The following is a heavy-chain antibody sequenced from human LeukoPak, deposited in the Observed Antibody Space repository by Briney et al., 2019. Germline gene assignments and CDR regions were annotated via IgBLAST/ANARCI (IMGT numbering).Heavy chain of an antibody. V-gene: IGHV4-34*01. Sequence: SETLSLTCAVYGGSFSGYYWSWIRQPPGKGLEWMGAINHSGSTNYNPSLKSRVTISVDTSKNQFSLRLSSVTAADTAVYYCARVLEGSSGQHWYFDLWGRGTLVTVSS. CDR2: INHSGST. D-gene: IGHD6-19*01. CDR3: ARVLEGSSGQHWYFDL. CDR1: GGSFSGYY. J-gene: IGHJ2*01.